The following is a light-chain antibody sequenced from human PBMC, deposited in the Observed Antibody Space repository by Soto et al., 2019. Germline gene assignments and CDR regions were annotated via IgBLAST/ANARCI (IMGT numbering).Light chain of an antibody. J-gene: IGLJ2*01. V-gene: IGLV3-1*01. CDR3: QAWDSNTAL. Sequence: SYELTQPPSVSVSPGQTGSITCSGDKLGDRYVYWYQQKPGQSPVLVIYQDNKRPSGIPDRFSGSNSGNTATLTIREAQPIDGADYFCQAWDSNTALFGGGTKVTVL. CDR2: QDN. CDR1: KLGDRY.